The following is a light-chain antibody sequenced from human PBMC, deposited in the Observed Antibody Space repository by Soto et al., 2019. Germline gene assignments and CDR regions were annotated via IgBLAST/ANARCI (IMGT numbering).Light chain of an antibody. CDR1: QSISSW. CDR3: QQYNSYSVT. CDR2: DAS. J-gene: IGKJ1*01. Sequence: DILMTQSPSTLSASVGDRVTITCRASQSISSWLAWYQQKPGKAPKLLIYDASSSDSGLPSRFSGSGSGTEFTLTFSSLQADDLSSYYCQQYNSYSVTFGQGTKVEIK. V-gene: IGKV1-5*01.